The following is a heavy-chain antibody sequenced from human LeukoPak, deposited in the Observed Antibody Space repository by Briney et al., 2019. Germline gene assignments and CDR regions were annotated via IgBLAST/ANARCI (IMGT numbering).Heavy chain of an antibody. V-gene: IGHV1-18*01. J-gene: IGHJ5*01. CDR2: IGTYGGDT. D-gene: IGHD3-22*01. CDR1: TSR. Sequence: ASVKVSCKATSRISWVRQAPGQGLEWMGWIGTYGGDTYYAQKFQGRITVTTDTSTSTVYMELRNLRSDGTAVYYCARDLWNFYDDSGYSRDFDSWGQGTLVTVSS. CDR3: ARDLWNFYDDSGYSRDFDS.